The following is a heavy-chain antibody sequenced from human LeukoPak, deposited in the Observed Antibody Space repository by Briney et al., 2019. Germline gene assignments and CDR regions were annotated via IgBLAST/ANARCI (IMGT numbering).Heavy chain of an antibody. D-gene: IGHD4-23*01. Sequence: GASVKVSCKASGGTFSSYAISWVRQAPGQGLEWMGGIIPIFGTANYAQKFQGRVTITTDESTSTAYMEPSSLRSEDTAVYYCARATPNWFDPWGQGTLVTVSS. CDR1: GGTFSSYA. CDR3: ARATPNWFDP. CDR2: IIPIFGTA. J-gene: IGHJ5*02. V-gene: IGHV1-69*05.